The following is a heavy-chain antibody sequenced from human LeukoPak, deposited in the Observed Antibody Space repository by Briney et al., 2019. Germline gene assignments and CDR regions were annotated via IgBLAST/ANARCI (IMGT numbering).Heavy chain of an antibody. D-gene: IGHD2-2*01. CDR2: IYHGESDT. CDR3: ATGPIVVVPAADTIWFKP. J-gene: IGHJ5*02. V-gene: IGHV5-51*01. CDR1: GYRFSSYW. Sequence: NPGESLKISFKGSGYRFSSYWIGWARQMPGKGLEWMGIIYHGESDTRYSPSCQGQVTLSADKSINTAYLQWSSLTASDTAIYYCATGPIVVVPAADTIWFKPWGQGTLVTVSS.